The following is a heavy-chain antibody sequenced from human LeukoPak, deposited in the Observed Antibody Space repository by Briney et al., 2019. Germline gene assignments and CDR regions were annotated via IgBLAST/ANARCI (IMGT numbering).Heavy chain of an antibody. V-gene: IGHV3-43*02. Sequence: GGSMSLSCAASGLTFDDYAVHWVRQAPEKGMEWVSLISGDGGSTYYADSVKGRFTISRDNTKNSLYLQMNSLRTEDTAVYYCAKAVDGEMTTIFIMDVWGKGTMVTVSS. CDR2: ISGDGGST. CDR3: AKAVDGEMTTIFIMDV. CDR1: GLTFDDYA. D-gene: IGHD5-24*01. J-gene: IGHJ6*03.